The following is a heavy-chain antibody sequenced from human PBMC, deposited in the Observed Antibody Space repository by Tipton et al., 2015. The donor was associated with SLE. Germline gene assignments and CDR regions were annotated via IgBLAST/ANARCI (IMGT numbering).Heavy chain of an antibody. CDR3: AEGICSSTSCQGNWFDP. D-gene: IGHD2-2*01. J-gene: IGHJ5*02. CDR1: GGSISSYY. V-gene: IGHV4-59*12. CDR2: IYYSGST. Sequence: LRLSCAVYGGSISSYYWSWIRQPPGKGLEWIGDIYYSGSTNYNPSLKSRVTISVDMSKDQFSLKLSSVTAADTAVYYCAEGICSSTSCQGNWFDPWGQGTLVTVSS.